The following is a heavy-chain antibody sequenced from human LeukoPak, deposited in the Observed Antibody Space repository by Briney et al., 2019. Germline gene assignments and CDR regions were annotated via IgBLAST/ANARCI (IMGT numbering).Heavy chain of an antibody. CDR2: IKQGGSEK. Sequence: GGSLRLSCAASGFTFSSYWMSWVRQAPGKGLEWVANIKQGGSEKYYVDSVKGRFTISRDNAKNSLYLQMNSLRAEDTAVYYCARGTEEHRSGWKLYDAFDIWGQGTMVTVSS. D-gene: IGHD6-19*01. CDR3: ARGTEEHRSGWKLYDAFDI. J-gene: IGHJ3*02. V-gene: IGHV3-7*01. CDR1: GFTFSSYW.